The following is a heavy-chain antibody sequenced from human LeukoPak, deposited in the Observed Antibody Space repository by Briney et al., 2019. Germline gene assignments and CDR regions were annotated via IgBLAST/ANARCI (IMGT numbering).Heavy chain of an antibody. CDR1: GYTFTDDY. V-gene: IGHV1-18*04. Sequence: ASVKVSCKASGYTFTDDYVHWVRQAPGQGLEWMGWISAYNGNTNYAQKLQGRVTMTTDTSTSTAYMELRSLRSDDTAVYYCARALTMIGNDYWGQGTLVTVSS. CDR2: ISAYNGNT. CDR3: ARALTMIGNDY. D-gene: IGHD3-22*01. J-gene: IGHJ4*02.